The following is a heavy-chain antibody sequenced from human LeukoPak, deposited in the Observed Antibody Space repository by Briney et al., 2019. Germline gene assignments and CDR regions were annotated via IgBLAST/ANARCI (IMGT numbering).Heavy chain of an antibody. V-gene: IGHV4-39*07. CDR3: ARGQQLVRHWFDP. CDR1: GGSISSSSYY. Sequence: SETLSHTCTVSGGSISSSSYYWGWIRQPPGKGLEWIGSIYYSGSTNYNPSLKSRVTISVDTSKNQFSLKLSSVTAADTAVYYCARGQQLVRHWFDPWGQGTLVTVSS. CDR2: IYYSGST. D-gene: IGHD6-13*01. J-gene: IGHJ5*02.